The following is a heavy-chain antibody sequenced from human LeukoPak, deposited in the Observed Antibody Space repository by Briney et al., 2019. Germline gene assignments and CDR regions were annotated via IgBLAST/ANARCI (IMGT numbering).Heavy chain of an antibody. D-gene: IGHD3-10*01. CDR1: GFTFSSYW. V-gene: IGHV3-7*01. CDR3: ASVPLRGDAFDI. Sequence: GGSLRLSCAASGFTFSSYWMSWVRQAPGKGLEWVANIKQDGSEKYYVDSVKGRFTISRDNAMNSLYLQMNSLRAEDTAVYYCASVPLRGDAFDIWGQGTMVTVSS. CDR2: IKQDGSEK. J-gene: IGHJ3*02.